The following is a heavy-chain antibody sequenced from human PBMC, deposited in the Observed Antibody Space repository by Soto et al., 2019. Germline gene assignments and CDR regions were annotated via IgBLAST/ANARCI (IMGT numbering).Heavy chain of an antibody. V-gene: IGHV1-18*04. D-gene: IGHD3-3*01. CDR2: INTHNGDT. CDR3: AKDYVGNYDFWSGYPNNYYGMDV. Sequence: QVQLVQSGAEVKNPGASVKVSCEASGYTFTSDGISWVRQAPGQGLEWMGWINTHNGDTNYAQKFQGRVTMTTDTPTSTAYMEVRSLGSDDTAIYYCAKDYVGNYDFWSGYPNNYYGMDVWGQGTTVTVSS. CDR1: GYTFTSDG. J-gene: IGHJ6*02.